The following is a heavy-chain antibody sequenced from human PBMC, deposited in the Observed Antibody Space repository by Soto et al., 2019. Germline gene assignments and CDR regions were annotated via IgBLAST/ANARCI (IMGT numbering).Heavy chain of an antibody. CDR3: ARVPDSLDGVDY. J-gene: IGHJ4*02. V-gene: IGHV4-31*03. CDR2: IYYSGST. CDR1: GGSISSGGYY. Sequence: SETLSLTCTVSGGSISSGGYYWSWIRQHPGKGLEWIGYIYYSGSTYYNPSLKSRVTISVDTSKNQFSLKLSSVTAADTAVYYCARVPDSLDGVDYWGQGTLVTVSS. D-gene: IGHD3-10*01.